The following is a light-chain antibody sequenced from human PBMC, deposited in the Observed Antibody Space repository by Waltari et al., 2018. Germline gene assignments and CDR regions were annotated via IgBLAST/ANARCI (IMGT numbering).Light chain of an antibody. V-gene: IGLV1-40*01. CDR3: QSYDSSLSGHVV. Sequence: QSVLTQPPSVSGAPGQRVTISCTGSSPNIGAGYDVTWYQQLPGTAPKLLIYGNSNRPSGVPDRFSGSKSGTSASLAITGLQAEDEADYYCQSYDSSLSGHVVFGGGTKLTVL. CDR1: SPNIGAGYD. J-gene: IGLJ2*01. CDR2: GNS.